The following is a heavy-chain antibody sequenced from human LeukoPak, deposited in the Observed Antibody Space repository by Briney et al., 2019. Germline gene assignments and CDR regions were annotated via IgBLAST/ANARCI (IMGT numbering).Heavy chain of an antibody. Sequence: SENLSLNCTVSGGSISSSSYYWGWIRQPPGKGLEWIGSSYYSGSTYYNPSLKSRVTISVDTSKTQFSLKLSSVTAADAAVYYCARGASNTIFGVVIYYYYMEVWGKGTTVTVSS. CDR1: GGSISSSSYY. CDR2: SYYSGST. D-gene: IGHD3-3*01. V-gene: IGHV4-39*07. J-gene: IGHJ6*03. CDR3: ARGASNTIFGVVIYYYYMEV.